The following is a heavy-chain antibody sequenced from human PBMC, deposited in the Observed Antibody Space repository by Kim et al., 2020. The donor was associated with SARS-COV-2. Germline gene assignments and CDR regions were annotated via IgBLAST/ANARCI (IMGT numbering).Heavy chain of an antibody. V-gene: IGHV1-18*01. Sequence: TSYAQKLQGRVTMTTDTSTSTADMELRSLRSDDTAVYYCARDGPGGSSSDWGQGTLVTVSS. CDR2: T. J-gene: IGHJ4*02. D-gene: IGHD6-6*01. CDR3: ARDGPGGSSSD.